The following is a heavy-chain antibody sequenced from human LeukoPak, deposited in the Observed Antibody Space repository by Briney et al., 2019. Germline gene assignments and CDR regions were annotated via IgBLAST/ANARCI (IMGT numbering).Heavy chain of an antibody. V-gene: IGHV4-31*03. CDR3: ARTAGWSHGFDY. J-gene: IGHJ4*02. CDR2: IYNSGTT. D-gene: IGHD5-18*01. Sequence: PSETLSLTCTVSGGSISSGGYYWTWIRQHPGKGLEWIGYIYNSGTTYYNPSLESRVTISGDTSKNQFSLKLSSVTAADTAMYYCARTAGWSHGFDYWGQGTLVTVSS. CDR1: GGSISSGGYY.